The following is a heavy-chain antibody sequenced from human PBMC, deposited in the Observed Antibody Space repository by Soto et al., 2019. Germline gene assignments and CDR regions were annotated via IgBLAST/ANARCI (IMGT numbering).Heavy chain of an antibody. D-gene: IGHD5-12*01. V-gene: IGHV1-2*02. CDR2: INPKSGGA. CDR1: GYAFIGYY. CDR3: ARANSGDDDEFDY. J-gene: IGHJ4*02. Sequence: ASVKVSCKASGYAFIGYYIHWVRQAPGQGLEWMGWINPKSGGANYALKFQGRVTMTRDTSITSGYMELSRLRYDDTAIYYCARANSGDDDEFDYWGQGTPVTVSS.